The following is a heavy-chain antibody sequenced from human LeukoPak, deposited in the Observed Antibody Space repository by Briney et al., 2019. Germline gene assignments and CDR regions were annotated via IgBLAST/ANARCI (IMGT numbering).Heavy chain of an antibody. J-gene: IGHJ4*02. D-gene: IGHD3-10*01. Sequence: ASVKVSCKASGYTFTSYAMNWVRQAPGQGLEWMGWINPNSGGTNYAQKFQGRVTMTRDTSISTAYMELSRLRSDDTAVYYCARDFTYSGDYWGQGTLVTVSS. CDR2: INPNSGGT. V-gene: IGHV1-2*02. CDR1: GYTFTSYA. CDR3: ARDFTYSGDY.